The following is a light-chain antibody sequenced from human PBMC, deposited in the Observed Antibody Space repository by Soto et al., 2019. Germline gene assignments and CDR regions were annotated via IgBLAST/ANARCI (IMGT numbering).Light chain of an antibody. Sequence: DIQMSKSLSTLSASVDDSVTMTCRASQNIRNWLAWYQQKPGKAPNPLIYDASSLKSGVPARFSGSGSGTEFTLTISCLQPDDFATYYCQLYNIYPITFGQGTRLEIK. CDR3: QLYNIYPIT. CDR1: QNIRNW. J-gene: IGKJ5*01. CDR2: DAS. V-gene: IGKV1-5*01.